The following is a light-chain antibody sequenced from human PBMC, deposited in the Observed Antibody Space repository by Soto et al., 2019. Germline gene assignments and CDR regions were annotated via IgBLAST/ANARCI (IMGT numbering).Light chain of an antibody. CDR2: GAS. CDR3: QEYHNWPPEGT. Sequence: EVVMTPSADSLSVSPGESATLSCRASQSVSSNLAWYQQKLGQAPRLLIYGASTRATGISATLSGSGSGTEFTLTISRLEPQHFAVYYCQEYHNWPPEGTFGQGTKVDIK. V-gene: IGKV3-15*01. CDR1: QSVSSN. J-gene: IGKJ1*01.